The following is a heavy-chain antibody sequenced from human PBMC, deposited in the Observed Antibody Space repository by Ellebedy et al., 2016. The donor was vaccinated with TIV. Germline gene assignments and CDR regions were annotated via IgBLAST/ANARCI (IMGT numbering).Heavy chain of an antibody. V-gene: IGHV5-51*01. CDR2: IHPRDSDT. J-gene: IGHJ4*02. Sequence: GESLKISCQGSGYSFTSYWIAWVRQMPGKGLEWMGTIHPRDSDTRYSLPFQGHVTISADRSINTAYLQWSSLRASDTGMYYCARRSGRGSGSYYRIDYWGQGTLVTVSS. CDR1: GYSFTSYW. D-gene: IGHD3-10*01. CDR3: ARRSGRGSGSYYRIDY.